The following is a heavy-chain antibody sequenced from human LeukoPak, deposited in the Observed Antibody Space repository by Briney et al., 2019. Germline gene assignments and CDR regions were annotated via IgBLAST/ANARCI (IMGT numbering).Heavy chain of an antibody. D-gene: IGHD3-10*01. CDR3: ARDRDGPGSYSDY. CDR2: LSRSSSYI. J-gene: IGHJ4*02. Sequence: GGSLRLPCAAFGITFSSYSMNWGGQAPGKGLEGGASLSRSSSYIYSADSVKGPFTTSRSNATTSLYLHMKRLTAADMAVYSCARDRDGPGSYSDYWGQGTLVTVSS. V-gene: IGHV3-21*01. CDR1: GITFSSYS.